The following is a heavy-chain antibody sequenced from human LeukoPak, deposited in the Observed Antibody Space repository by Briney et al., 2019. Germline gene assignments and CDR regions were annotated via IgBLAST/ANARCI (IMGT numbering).Heavy chain of an antibody. CDR2: IIPIFGTA. CDR1: GGTFSSYA. V-gene: IGHV1-69*01. J-gene: IGHJ4*02. CDR3: ASVDGYNYFDY. Sequence: SVKVSCKASGGTFSSYAISWVRQAPGQGLEWMGGIIPIFGTANYAQKFQGRVTITAGESTSTAYMELSSLRSEDTAVYYCASVDGYNYFDYWGQGTLVTVSS. D-gene: IGHD5-24*01.